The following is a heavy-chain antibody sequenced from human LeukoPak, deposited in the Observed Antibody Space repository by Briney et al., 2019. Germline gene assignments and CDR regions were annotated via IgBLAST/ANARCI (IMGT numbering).Heavy chain of an antibody. Sequence: SGGSLRLSCAASGFTFSSYGMHWVRQAPGKGLEWVAVIWYDGSNKYYADSVKGRFTISRDNSKSTLYLQMNSLRAEDTAVYYCAKNPYAEDFWSGYYYYFDYWGQGTLVTVSS. CDR1: GFTFSSYG. CDR3: AKNPYAEDFWSGYYYYFDY. J-gene: IGHJ4*02. CDR2: IWYDGSNK. V-gene: IGHV3-33*06. D-gene: IGHD3-3*01.